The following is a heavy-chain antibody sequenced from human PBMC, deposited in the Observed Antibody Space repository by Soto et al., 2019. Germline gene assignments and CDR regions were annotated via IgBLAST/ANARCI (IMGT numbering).Heavy chain of an antibody. CDR2: IRGSGYNYAT. Sequence: EVQLVESGGGLVQPGGSLKLSCAASGLTFSGSPLQWVRQASGKGLEWVGRIRGSGYNYATEYAASVKGRFTISRDDSKNTAFLQMNSLKTEDTAVYYCATREYSSSPYYFAYWGQGTLVTVSS. CDR3: ATREYSSSPYYFAY. J-gene: IGHJ4*02. CDR1: GLTFSGSP. V-gene: IGHV3-73*01. D-gene: IGHD6-6*01.